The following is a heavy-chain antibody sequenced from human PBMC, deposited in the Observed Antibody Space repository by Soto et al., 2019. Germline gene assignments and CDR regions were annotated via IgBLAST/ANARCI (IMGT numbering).Heavy chain of an antibody. CDR3: ARNESSNIYGMEV. V-gene: IGHV3-21*01. J-gene: IGHJ6*02. CDR1: GFTFSTYS. D-gene: IGHD6-6*01. Sequence: GGSLRLSCAASGFTFSTYSMNWVRQAPGKGLEWVSSISSSSFSINYADSVKGRFSISRDNAQNSLHLQMNNLRAEDTAVYYFARNESSNIYGMEVWGQGTTVTVSS. CDR2: ISSSSFSI.